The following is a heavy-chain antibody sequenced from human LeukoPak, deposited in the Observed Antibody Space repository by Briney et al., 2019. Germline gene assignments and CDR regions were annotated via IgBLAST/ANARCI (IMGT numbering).Heavy chain of an antibody. J-gene: IGHJ4*02. D-gene: IGHD4-17*01. CDR2: ITSKADSYAT. CDR1: GFTFSDSP. Sequence: GGSLRLSCAASGFTFSDSPMHWVRQAPGKGLEWVGRITSKADSYATAYAESVKGRFTISRDDSKNTAYLQMNSLQTEDTAVYYCTRLPTLKTFDYWGQGILVTVSS. V-gene: IGHV3-73*01. CDR3: TRLPTLKTFDY.